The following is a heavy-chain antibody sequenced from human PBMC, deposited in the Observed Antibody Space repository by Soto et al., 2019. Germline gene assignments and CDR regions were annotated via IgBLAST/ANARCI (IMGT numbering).Heavy chain of an antibody. CDR3: ARDLRCSSTTCPADF. CDR2: IWYDGSNK. Sequence: GGSLRLSCAASGFTFSTFGMHWVRQAPGKGLEWVAIIWYDGSNKYYGDSVKGRFTISRDNSKNTVYLQMNSLRAEDTAVYYCARDLRCSSTTCPADFWGQGTLGTVSS. CDR1: GFTFSTFG. D-gene: IGHD2-2*01. V-gene: IGHV3-33*01. J-gene: IGHJ1*01.